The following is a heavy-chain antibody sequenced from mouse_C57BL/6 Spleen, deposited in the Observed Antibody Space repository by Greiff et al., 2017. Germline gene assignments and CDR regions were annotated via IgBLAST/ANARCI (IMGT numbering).Heavy chain of an antibody. CDR1: GFNIKNTY. D-gene: IGHD2-2*01. V-gene: IGHV14-3*01. J-gene: IGHJ4*01. CDR3: AGVTTRGYYAMDY. CDR2: IDPANGNT. Sequence: EVMLVESVAELVRPGASVKLSCTASGFNIKNTYMHWVKQRPEQGLEWIGRIDPANGNTKYAPKFQGKATITADTSSNTAYLQLSSLTSEDTAIYYCAGVTTRGYYAMDYWGQGTSVTVSS.